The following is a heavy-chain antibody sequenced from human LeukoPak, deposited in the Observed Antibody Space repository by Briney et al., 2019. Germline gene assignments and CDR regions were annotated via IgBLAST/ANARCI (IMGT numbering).Heavy chain of an antibody. CDR2: INPNSGGT. CDR1: GYTFTGYY. D-gene: IGHD6-19*01. V-gene: IGHV1-2*02. Sequence: GASVKVSCKASGYTFTGYYMHWVRQAPGQGLEWMGWINPNSGGTNYAQKFQGRVTMTRDTSISTAYMELSRLRSDDTAVYYCARDGAEYSSGWYWFDPWGQGTLVTVSS. J-gene: IGHJ5*02. CDR3: ARDGAEYSSGWYWFDP.